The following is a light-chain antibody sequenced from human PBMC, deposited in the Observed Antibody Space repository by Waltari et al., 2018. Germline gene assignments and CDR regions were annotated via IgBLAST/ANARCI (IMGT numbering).Light chain of an antibody. CDR3: ATWDSSLSNVV. Sequence: QSVLMQPPSVSAAPGQKVTISCSGSPSNIRNPFVSLYHHPPGTAPKLLIHDNNKRPSGIPDRFSGSKSGTSATLDITGLQTGDEADYYCATWDSSLSNVVFGGGTKLTVL. V-gene: IGLV1-51*01. CDR1: PSNIRNPF. CDR2: DNN. J-gene: IGLJ2*01.